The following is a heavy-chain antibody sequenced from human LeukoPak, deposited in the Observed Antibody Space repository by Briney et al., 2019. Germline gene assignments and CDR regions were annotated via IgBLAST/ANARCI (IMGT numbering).Heavy chain of an antibody. CDR2: MNPNSGNT. CDR3: ARAAEPDYSGSGSYQDN. D-gene: IGHD3-10*01. CDR1: GYTFTSYD. Sequence: ASVKVSCKASGYTFTSYDINWVRQATGQGLEWMGWMNPNSGNTGYAQKFQGRVTMTRNTSISTAYMELSSLRSEDTAVYYCARAAEPDYSGSGSYQDNWGQGTLVTVSS. V-gene: IGHV1-8*01. J-gene: IGHJ4*02.